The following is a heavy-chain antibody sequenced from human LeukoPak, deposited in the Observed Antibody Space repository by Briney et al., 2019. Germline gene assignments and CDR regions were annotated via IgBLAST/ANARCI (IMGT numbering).Heavy chain of an antibody. CDR2: ITSGGDYI. CDR1: GFTFNTFN. CDR3: ARGHYDVLAASYKWTPDY. J-gene: IGHJ4*02. Sequence: GESLRLSCAASGFTFNTFNMNWVRQAPGKGLEWVSSITSGGDYIYYADSVKGRFTTSRDNAKNSLSLQLNSLRVEDTAVYYCARGHYDVLAASYKWTPDYWGQGTLVTVSS. V-gene: IGHV3-21*01. D-gene: IGHD3-9*01.